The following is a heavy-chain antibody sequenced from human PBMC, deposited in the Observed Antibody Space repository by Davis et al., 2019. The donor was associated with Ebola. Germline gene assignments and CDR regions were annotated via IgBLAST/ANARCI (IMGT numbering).Heavy chain of an antibody. CDR1: GGSINNYF. CDR3: ARGNYGDNIVLYYYNMDV. CDR2: IHYLGNT. J-gene: IGHJ6*02. D-gene: IGHD4-17*01. V-gene: IGHV4-59*01. Sequence: SETLSLTCTVSGGSINNYFWSWIRQPPGKGLEWIGNIHYLGNTNYNPSLKSRVTMSVDTSKNQFSLKLNSVTAADTAVYYCARGNYGDNIVLYYYNMDVWGQGTTVTVSS.